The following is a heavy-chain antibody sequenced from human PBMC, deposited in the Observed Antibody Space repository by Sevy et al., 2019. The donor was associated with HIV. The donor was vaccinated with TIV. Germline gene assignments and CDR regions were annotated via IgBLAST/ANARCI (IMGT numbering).Heavy chain of an antibody. CDR1: GFTFSDYA. V-gene: IGHV3-20*04. CDR2: INWKADNT. J-gene: IGHJ3*01. Sequence: GGSLRLSCAASGFTFSDYAMNWVRQIPGKGLEWVSCINWKADNTGYADSLKGRFTISRDNAKNSLYLQIHSLRAEDTALYYCARSSYYYDSTGYRPLDLWGQGTMVTVSS. D-gene: IGHD3-22*01. CDR3: ARSSYYYDSTGYRPLDL.